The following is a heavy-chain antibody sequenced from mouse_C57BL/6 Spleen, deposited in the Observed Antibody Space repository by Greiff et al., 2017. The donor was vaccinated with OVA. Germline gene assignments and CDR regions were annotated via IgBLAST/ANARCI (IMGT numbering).Heavy chain of an antibody. CDR2: IWSGGST. D-gene: IGHD2-4*01. Sequence: VKLVESGPGLVQPSQSLSITCTVSGFSLTSYGVHWVRQSPGKGLEWLGVIWSGGSTDYNAAFISRLSISKDNSKSQVFFKMNSLQADDTAIYYCARSPSTMITTNDAMDYWGQGTSVTVSS. J-gene: IGHJ4*01. CDR1: GFSLTSYG. CDR3: ARSPSTMITTNDAMDY. V-gene: IGHV2-2*01.